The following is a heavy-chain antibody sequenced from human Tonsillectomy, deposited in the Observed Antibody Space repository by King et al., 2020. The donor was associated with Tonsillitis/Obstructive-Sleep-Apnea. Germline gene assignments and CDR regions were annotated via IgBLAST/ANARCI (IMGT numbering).Heavy chain of an antibody. CDR3: ARKGGTTVTYWYFDL. J-gene: IGHJ2*01. V-gene: IGHV3-11*05. D-gene: IGHD4-17*01. CDR1: GFTFSDYY. CDR2: ISISSCYT. Sequence: VQLVESGGGLVKPGGSLRLACAASGFTFSDYYMSLIRQAPGKGLEWGSYISISSCYTKYADAVKGRFTISRDNAKNSLYLQMNSLRAEDTAVYYCARKGGTTVTYWYFDLWGRGTLVTVSS.